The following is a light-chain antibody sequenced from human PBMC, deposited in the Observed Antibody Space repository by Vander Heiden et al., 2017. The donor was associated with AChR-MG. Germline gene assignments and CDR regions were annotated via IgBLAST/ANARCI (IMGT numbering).Light chain of an antibody. CDR1: IPNIGSNY. V-gene: IGLV1-47*01. CDR3: AAWDDSLSGWV. CDR2: RSN. J-gene: IGLJ3*02. Sequence: QSVLTQPPSASGTPGQRVTISCSGSIPNIGSNYVYWYQQLPRTAPTLLIYRSNQRPSGAPDRFSGSKSGTSASLAISGLRSEDEADYYCAAWDDSLSGWVFGGGTKLTVL.